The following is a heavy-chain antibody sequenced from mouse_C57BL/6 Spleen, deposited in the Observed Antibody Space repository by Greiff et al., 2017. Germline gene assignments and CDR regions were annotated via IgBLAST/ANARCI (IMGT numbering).Heavy chain of an antibody. CDR1: GYSITSGYY. Sequence: EVKLQESGPGLVKPSQSLSLTCSVTGYSITSGYYWNWIRQFPGNKLEWMGYISYDGSNNYNPSLKNRISITRDTSKNQFFLKLNSVTTEDTATYYCAREDLYHYGSSYDVWGTGTTVTVSS. CDR2: ISYDGSN. D-gene: IGHD1-1*01. J-gene: IGHJ1*03. V-gene: IGHV3-6*01. CDR3: AREDLYHYGSSYDV.